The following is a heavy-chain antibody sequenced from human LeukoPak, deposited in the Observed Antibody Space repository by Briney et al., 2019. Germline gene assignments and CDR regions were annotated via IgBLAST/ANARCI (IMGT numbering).Heavy chain of an antibody. V-gene: IGHV4-59*01. CDR3: ARDTRRMMEYWYFDL. Sequence: SETLSLTCAIYGGSFSGYYWSWIRQPPGKGLEWIGFSYYGGSTYYNPSLKIRVSISVDTSQNQFSMRLNSVTAADTAVYYCARDTRRMMEYWYFDLWGRGTLVTVSS. CDR2: SYYGGST. D-gene: IGHD3-16*01. J-gene: IGHJ2*01. CDR1: GGSFSGYY.